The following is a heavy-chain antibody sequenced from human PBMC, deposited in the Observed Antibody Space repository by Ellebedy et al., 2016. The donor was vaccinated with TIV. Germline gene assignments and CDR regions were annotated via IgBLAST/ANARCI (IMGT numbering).Heavy chain of an antibody. CDR1: GFTFSTYY. CDR2: IKQDGSEK. Sequence: GESLKISCASSGFTFSTYYMSWVRQAPGKGLEWVANIKQDGSEKYYADSVKGRCTISRDNAKNSLYLQMNSLRPEDTAVYYCAGGIAVAGKDWGRGTQVTVSS. D-gene: IGHD6-19*01. V-gene: IGHV3-7*04. J-gene: IGHJ4*02. CDR3: AGGIAVAGKD.